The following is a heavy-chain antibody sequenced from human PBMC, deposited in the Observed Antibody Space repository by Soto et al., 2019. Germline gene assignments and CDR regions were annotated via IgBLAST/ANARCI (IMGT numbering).Heavy chain of an antibody. J-gene: IGHJ6*02. V-gene: IGHV3-21*01. CDR1: GFTFSSYS. Sequence: GGSLRLSCAASGFTFSSYSMNWVRQAPGKGLEWVSSISSSSSYIYYADSVKGRFTISRDNAKNSLYLQMNSLRAEDTAVYYCAREYNWNLRKYGLDVWGQGTSVTVSS. CDR3: AREYNWNLRKYGLDV. D-gene: IGHD1-20*01. CDR2: ISSSSSYI.